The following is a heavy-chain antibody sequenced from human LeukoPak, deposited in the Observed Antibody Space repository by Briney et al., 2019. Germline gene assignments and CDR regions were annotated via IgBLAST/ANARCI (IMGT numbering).Heavy chain of an antibody. CDR2: IYPGDSDT. Sequence: GESLKISCKGSGYSFTSYWIGWVRQMPGKGLEWMGIIYPGDSDTRYSPSFQGQVTISADKSISTAYLQWSSLKASDTAMYYCARQGGDFWSGYLYYFDYWGQGTLVTVSS. J-gene: IGHJ4*02. D-gene: IGHD3-3*01. V-gene: IGHV5-51*01. CDR1: GYSFTSYW. CDR3: ARQGGDFWSGYLYYFDY.